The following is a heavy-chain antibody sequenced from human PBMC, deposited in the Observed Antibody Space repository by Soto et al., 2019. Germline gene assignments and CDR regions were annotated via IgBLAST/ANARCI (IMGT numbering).Heavy chain of an antibody. J-gene: IGHJ4*02. Sequence: EVQLVESGGGLVQPGGSLRLSCAASGFTFSNYWMSWVRQAPGKGLEWVANIKQDGGGKHYVDSVKGRFTISRDNADNSLYLQMNNLRAEDTAVYYCARTYPSTARDFDYLGQGTLVTVSS. CDR1: GFTFSNYW. CDR2: IKQDGGGK. V-gene: IGHV3-7*05. D-gene: IGHD6-6*01. CDR3: ARTYPSTARDFDY.